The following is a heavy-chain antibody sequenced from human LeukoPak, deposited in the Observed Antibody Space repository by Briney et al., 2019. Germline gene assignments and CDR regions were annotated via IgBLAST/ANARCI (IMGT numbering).Heavy chain of an antibody. D-gene: IGHD2-15*01. CDR2: IIPVFGTA. J-gene: IGHJ3*02. Sequence: SVKVSCKASGGTFSSYAISWVRQAPGQGLEWIGGIIPVFGTANYAQKFQGRVTITADESTSTAYMELSSLRSEDTAVYYCARDRVVGLGIDNAFDIWGHGTMVTVSS. V-gene: IGHV1-69*13. CDR3: ARDRVVGLGIDNAFDI. CDR1: GGTFSSYA.